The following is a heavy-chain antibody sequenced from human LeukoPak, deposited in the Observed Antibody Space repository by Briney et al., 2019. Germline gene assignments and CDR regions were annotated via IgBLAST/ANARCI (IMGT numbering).Heavy chain of an antibody. J-gene: IGHJ4*02. CDR3: ARFRTWGDKAFDY. D-gene: IGHD2-21*02. CDR2: ISWKSDII. Sequence: GGSLRLSCAGSGFTFDDYGLHWVRQAPGKGLEWVSGISWKSDIIGYADSVKGRFTISRDNAKNSLYLQMNSLRAEDTAVYYCARFRTWGDKAFDYWGQGTLVTVSS. CDR1: GFTFDDYG. V-gene: IGHV3-9*01.